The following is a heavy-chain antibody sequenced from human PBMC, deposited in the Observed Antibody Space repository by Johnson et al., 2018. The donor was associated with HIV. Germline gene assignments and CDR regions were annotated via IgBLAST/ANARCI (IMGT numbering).Heavy chain of an antibody. D-gene: IGHD3-10*01. CDR2: ISWNRGRK. V-gene: IGHV3-9*01. CDR1: GFTFDDYA. CDR3: ASPKMPTRVVRGAFDI. Sequence: VQLVESGGGLVQPGRSLRLSCAASGFTFDDYAMHWVRQAPGKGLEWVSGISWNRGRKGYADSVKGRFTISRDSAKNSLYLQMNSLRDEDTALYYCASPKMPTRVVRGAFDIWGQGTMVTVSS. J-gene: IGHJ3*02.